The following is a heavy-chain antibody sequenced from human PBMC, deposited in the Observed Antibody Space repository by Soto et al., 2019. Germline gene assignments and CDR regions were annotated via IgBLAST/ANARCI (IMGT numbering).Heavy chain of an antibody. CDR3: ARAAS. CDR1: GFTFSRSW. V-gene: IGHV3-7*01. J-gene: IGHJ5*02. Sequence: GGSLRLSCAASGFTFSRSWMSWVRQAPGKGQEWVASVKEDGSQTFYVDSVKGRFTISRDNANNVLYLQMNSLRVEDTAVYNCARAASWGQGTLVTVS. CDR2: VKEDGSQT.